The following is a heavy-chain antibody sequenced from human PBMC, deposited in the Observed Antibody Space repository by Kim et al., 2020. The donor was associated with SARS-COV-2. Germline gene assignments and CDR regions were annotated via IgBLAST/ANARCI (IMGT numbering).Heavy chain of an antibody. J-gene: IGHJ4*02. Sequence: ASVKVSCKASGYTFTGYYMHWVRQAPGQGLEWMGRINPNSGGTNYAQKFQGRVTMTRDTSISTAYMELSRLRSDDTAVYYCARDDSSGYYLNNWGQGTLVTVSS. CDR1: GYTFTGYY. D-gene: IGHD3-22*01. CDR3: ARDDSSGYYLNN. CDR2: INPNSGGT. V-gene: IGHV1-2*06.